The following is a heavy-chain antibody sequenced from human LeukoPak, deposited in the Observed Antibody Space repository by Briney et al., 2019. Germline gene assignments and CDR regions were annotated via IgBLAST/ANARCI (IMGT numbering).Heavy chain of an antibody. CDR2: IYYSGST. D-gene: IGHD3-10*01. CDR1: GGSISSSSYY. CDR3: ARHVGEYDYGMDV. V-gene: IGHV4-39*01. J-gene: IGHJ6*02. Sequence: SETLSLTCTVSGGSISSSSYYWGWIRQPPGKGLEWIGSIYYSGSTYYNPSLKSRVTISVDTSKNQFSLKLSSVTAADTAVYYCARHVGEYDYGMDVWGQGTTVTVSS.